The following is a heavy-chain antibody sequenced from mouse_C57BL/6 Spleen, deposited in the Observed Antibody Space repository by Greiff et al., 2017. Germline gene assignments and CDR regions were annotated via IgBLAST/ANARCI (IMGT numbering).Heavy chain of an antibody. V-gene: IGHV1-63*01. J-gene: IGHJ4*01. Sequence: QVQLQQPGAELVRPGTSVKMSCKASGYTFTNYWIGWAKQRPGHGLEWIGDIYPGGGYTNYNEKFKGKATLTADKSSSTAYMQFSSLTSEDAAIYYSARSDPLYARDYWGQGTSVTVSS. CDR2: IYPGGGYT. CDR3: ARSDPLYARDY. CDR1: GYTFTNYW.